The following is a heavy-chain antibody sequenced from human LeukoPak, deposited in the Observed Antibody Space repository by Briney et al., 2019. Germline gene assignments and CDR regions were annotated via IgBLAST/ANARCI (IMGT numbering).Heavy chain of an antibody. J-gene: IGHJ4*02. CDR3: AKDVLAVAGIDFDC. Sequence: SGGSLRLSCAASGFTFSSYAMHGLRQAPGKGLEWVAVILYDGSNKYYADSVKGRFTISRDNSKNTLYLQMNSLRAEDTAVYYCAKDVLAVAGIDFDCWGQGTLVTVSS. CDR2: ILYDGSNK. V-gene: IGHV3-30*04. D-gene: IGHD6-19*01. CDR1: GFTFSSYA.